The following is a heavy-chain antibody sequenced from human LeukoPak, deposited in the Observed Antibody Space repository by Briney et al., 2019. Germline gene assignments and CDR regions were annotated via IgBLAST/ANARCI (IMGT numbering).Heavy chain of an antibody. V-gene: IGHV1-69*05. Sequence: ASVKVSCKASGGTFSSYAISWVRQAPGQGLEWMGGIIPIFGTANYAQKFQGRVTITTDESTSTAYMELSSLRSEDTAVYYCARDLWGQSGSDYWGQGTLVAVSS. CDR1: GGTFSSYA. D-gene: IGHD3-3*01. CDR3: ARDLWGQSGSDY. CDR2: IIPIFGTA. J-gene: IGHJ4*02.